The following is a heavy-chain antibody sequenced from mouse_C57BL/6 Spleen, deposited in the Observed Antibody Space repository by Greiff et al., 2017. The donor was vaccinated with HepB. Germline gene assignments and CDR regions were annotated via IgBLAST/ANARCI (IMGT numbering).Heavy chain of an antibody. CDR1: GFTFSSYA. V-gene: IGHV5-9-1*02. Sequence: EVKVVESGEGLVKPGGSLKLSCAASGFTFSSYAMSWVRQTPEKRLEWVAYISSGGDYIYYADTVKGRFTISRDNARNTLYLQMSSLKSEDTAMYYCTRDRGLITTVVEYFDVWGTGTTVTVSS. CDR3: TRDRGLITTVVEYFDV. D-gene: IGHD1-1*01. J-gene: IGHJ1*03. CDR2: ISSGGDYI.